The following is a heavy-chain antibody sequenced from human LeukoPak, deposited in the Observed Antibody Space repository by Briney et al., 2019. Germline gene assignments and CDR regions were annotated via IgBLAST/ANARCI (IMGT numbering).Heavy chain of an antibody. CDR1: GGSFSGYY. V-gene: IGHV4-34*01. J-gene: IGHJ4*02. Sequence: SETLSLTCAVYGGSFSGYYWSWIRQPPGKGLEWIGEINHGGSTNYNPSLKSRVTISVDTSKNQFSLKLSSVTAADTAVYYCASRSYYYDSSGYSPDFDYWGQGTLVTVSS. CDR2: INHGGST. D-gene: IGHD3-22*01. CDR3: ASRSYYYDSSGYSPDFDY.